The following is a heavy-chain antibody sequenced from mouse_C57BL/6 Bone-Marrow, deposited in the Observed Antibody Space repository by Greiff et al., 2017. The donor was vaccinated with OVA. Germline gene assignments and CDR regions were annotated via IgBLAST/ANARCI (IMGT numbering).Heavy chain of an antibody. V-gene: IGHV5-15*01. D-gene: IGHD2-5*01. CDR3: ARRSYYSNYNAMDY. CDR1: GFTFSDYG. Sequence: EVQLVESGGGLVQPGGSLKLSCAASGFTFSDYGMAWVRQAPRQGPEWVAFISNLAYSIYYADTVTGRFTISRENAKNTLYLEMSSLRSEDTAMYYCARRSYYSNYNAMDYWGQGTSVTVSS. J-gene: IGHJ4*01. CDR2: ISNLAYSI.